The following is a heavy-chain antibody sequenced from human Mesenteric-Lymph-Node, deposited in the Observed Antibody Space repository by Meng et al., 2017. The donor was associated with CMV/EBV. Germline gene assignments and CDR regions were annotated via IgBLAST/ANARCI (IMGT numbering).Heavy chain of an antibody. D-gene: IGHD3-3*01. CDR3: AKVSLDFWSGPDY. J-gene: IGHJ4*02. V-gene: IGHV3-30-3*01. CDR2: ISYDGTNK. CDR1: TVPFSSYA. Sequence: GESLKISCASSTVPFSSYAMHWVRQAPDKGLEWVAVISYDGTNKYYADSVMGRFTISRDNAKNSLYLQMNSLRAEDMAVYYCAKVSLDFWSGPDYWGQGTLVTVSS.